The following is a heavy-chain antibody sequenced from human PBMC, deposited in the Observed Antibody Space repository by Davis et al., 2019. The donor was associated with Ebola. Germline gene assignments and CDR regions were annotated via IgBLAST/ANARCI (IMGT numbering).Heavy chain of an antibody. J-gene: IGHJ4*02. CDR2: ISSSSSYI. CDR3: ARDRYYYGSGSYYLRPSSYYFDY. CDR1: GFTFSSYS. V-gene: IGHV3-21*01. D-gene: IGHD3-10*01. Sequence: GGSLRLSCAASGFTFSSYSMNWVRQAPGKGLEWVSSISSSSSYIYYADSVKGRFTISRDNAKNSLYLQMNSLRAEDTAVYYCARDRYYYGSGSYYLRPSSYYFDYWGQGTLVTVSS.